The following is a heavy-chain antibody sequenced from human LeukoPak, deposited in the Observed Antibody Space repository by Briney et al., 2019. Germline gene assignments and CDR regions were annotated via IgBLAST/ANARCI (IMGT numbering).Heavy chain of an antibody. CDR1: GGSISSYY. Sequence: PSETLSLTCTVSGGSISSYYWSWIRQPAGKGLEWIGRIYTSGSTNYNPSLKSRVTMSVDTSKNQFSLKLSSVTAADTAVYYCAREGMITFGGPHVFDYWGQGTLVTVSS. J-gene: IGHJ4*02. V-gene: IGHV4-4*07. CDR3: AREGMITFGGPHVFDY. CDR2: IYTSGST. D-gene: IGHD3-16*01.